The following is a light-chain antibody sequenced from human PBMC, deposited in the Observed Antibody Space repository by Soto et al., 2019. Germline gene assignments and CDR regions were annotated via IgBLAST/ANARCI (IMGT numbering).Light chain of an antibody. V-gene: IGKV3-20*01. CDR1: QSVSGSD. J-gene: IGKJ1*01. CDR3: LQYHFWPWT. CDR2: GVS. Sequence: GFTQSPCTLSLSPGERATLSCRASQSVSGSDLAWYQQKPGQAPRLLISGVSNRATGTPDRFSGSGSGTDFTLTISSLEPEDFAVYYCLQYHFWPWTFGQGTKVDIK.